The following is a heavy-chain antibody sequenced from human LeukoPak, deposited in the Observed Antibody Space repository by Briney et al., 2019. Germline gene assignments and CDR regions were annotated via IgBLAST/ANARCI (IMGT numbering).Heavy chain of an antibody. CDR3: ATNVEKDTTGYSSSWNYNFDY. V-gene: IGHV3-23*01. D-gene: IGHD6-13*01. J-gene: IGHJ4*02. CDR2: ISGSGGST. CDR1: GFTFSSYA. Sequence: PGGSLRLSCAASGFTFSSYAMSWVRQAPGKGLEWVSAISGSGGSTYYADSVKGRFTISRDNSKNTLYLQMNSLRAEDTAVYYCATNVEKDTTGYSSSWNYNFDYWGQGTLVTVSS.